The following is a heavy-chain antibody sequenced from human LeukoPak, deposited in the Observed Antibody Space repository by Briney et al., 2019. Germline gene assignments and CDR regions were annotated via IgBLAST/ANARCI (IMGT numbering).Heavy chain of an antibody. J-gene: IGHJ4*02. Sequence: GGSLRLSCAASGLTFTRYSMNWVRHAPGKGLEWVSSITTSSQVYYADSIKGRFSISRDNAKNSLYLQMNSLRAEDTAVYYCASIWSGSLDYWGQGTLVTVSS. CDR1: GLTFTRYS. CDR3: ASIWSGSLDY. D-gene: IGHD3-3*01. V-gene: IGHV3-21*01. CDR2: ITTSSQV.